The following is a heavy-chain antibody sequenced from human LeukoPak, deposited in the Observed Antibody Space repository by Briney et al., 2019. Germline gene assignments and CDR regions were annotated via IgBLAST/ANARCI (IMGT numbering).Heavy chain of an antibody. V-gene: IGHV3-74*01. J-gene: IGHJ3*02. CDR3: GRGGNGIDI. CDR2: INSDESNT. Sequence: QTGGSLRLSCAASGFTFSNYLMHWVRQAPGKGLVWVSRINSDESNTNSYADSVKGRFTISRDNAKNTLYLQTNSLRAEDTAVYFCGRGGNGIDIWGQGTTVIVSS. CDR1: GFTFSNYL. D-gene: IGHD2-8*01.